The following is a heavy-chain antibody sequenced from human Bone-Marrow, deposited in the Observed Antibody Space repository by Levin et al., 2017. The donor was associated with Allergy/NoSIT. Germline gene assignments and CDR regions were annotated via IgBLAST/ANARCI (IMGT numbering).Heavy chain of an antibody. Sequence: SETLSLTCTVSGGSLSTYYWNWIRQPPGKGLEWIGYIFDTGSPNYNPSLKSRVTISVDKSKNQFSLKLSSVTAADTAVYYCAREGTTIAALGYWGQGTLVTVSS. D-gene: IGHD4-11*01. J-gene: IGHJ4*02. CDR2: IFDTGSP. CDR3: AREGTTIAALGY. CDR1: GGSLSTYY. V-gene: IGHV4-59*01.